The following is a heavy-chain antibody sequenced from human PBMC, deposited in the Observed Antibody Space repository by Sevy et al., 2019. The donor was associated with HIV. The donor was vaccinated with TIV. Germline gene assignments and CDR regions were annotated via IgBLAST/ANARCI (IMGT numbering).Heavy chain of an antibody. J-gene: IGHJ6*03. CDR1: GFTFSSYG. D-gene: IGHD5-18*01. CDR2: ISGSGDNT. V-gene: IGHV3-23*01. Sequence: GGSLRLSCAASGFTFSSYGTSWVRQAPGKGLEWVSTISGSGDNTFYADSAKGRLTISRDNSKNTLYLQMNSLRAEDTAVYYCAKCVYTSIDADYYYYMDVWGKGTTVTVSS. CDR3: AKCVYTSIDADYYYYMDV.